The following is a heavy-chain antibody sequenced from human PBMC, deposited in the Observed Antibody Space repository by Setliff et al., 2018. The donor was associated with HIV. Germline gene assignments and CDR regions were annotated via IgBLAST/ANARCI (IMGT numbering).Heavy chain of an antibody. CDR3: GRDDYSYNGKGFDY. CDR2: IIYSGSA. CDR1: GGSISSDDYY. V-gene: IGHV4-30-4*08. J-gene: IGHJ4*01. D-gene: IGHD4-4*01. Sequence: PSETLSLTCTVSGGSISSDDYYWNWIRQPPGKGLEWIGDIIYSGSAYYNPSLKSRVTISIDTSNNQISLRLSSVTAADTAMYYCGRDDYSYNGKGFDYWGPGTLVTVSS.